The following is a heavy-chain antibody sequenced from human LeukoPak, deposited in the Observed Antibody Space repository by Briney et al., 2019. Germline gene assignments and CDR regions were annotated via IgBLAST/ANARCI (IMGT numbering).Heavy chain of an antibody. Sequence: GASVKVSCKASGYTFTSYYMHWVRQAPGQGLEWMGIIDPSGGSTSYAQKFQGRVTMTRDTSTSTVYMELSSLRSEDTAVYYCASRGGAAGFSKSYYFDYWGQGTLVTVSS. J-gene: IGHJ4*02. CDR1: GYTFTSYY. D-gene: IGHD6-13*01. CDR2: IDPSGGST. V-gene: IGHV1-46*01. CDR3: ASRGGAAGFSKSYYFDY.